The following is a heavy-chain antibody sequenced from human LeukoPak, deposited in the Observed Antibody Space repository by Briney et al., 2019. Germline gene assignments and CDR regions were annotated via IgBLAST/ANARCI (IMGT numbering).Heavy chain of an antibody. D-gene: IGHD6-13*01. CDR3: ATTTLIAAAAAGPKFDY. Sequence: PSETLSLTCTVSGGSISSTSHYWGWIRQPPGKGLEWIGSIYYSGSTYYNPSLKSRVTISVDTSKNQFSLKLSSVTAADTAVYYCATTTLIAAAAAGPKFDYWGQGTLVTVSS. V-gene: IGHV4-39*07. CDR1: GGSISSTSHY. CDR2: IYYSGST. J-gene: IGHJ4*02.